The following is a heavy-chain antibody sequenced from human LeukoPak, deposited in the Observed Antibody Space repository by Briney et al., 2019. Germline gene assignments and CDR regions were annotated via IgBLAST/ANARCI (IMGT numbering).Heavy chain of an antibody. J-gene: IGHJ4*02. V-gene: IGHV3-74*01. CDR1: GYTFSSYW. D-gene: IGHD4-17*01. CDR3: ARGGADYGDYGY. Sequence: GGSLRLSCAASGYTFSSYWMHWVRQAPGKGLVWVSRIDTDGSITSYADSVKGRFTISRDNAKNTLYLQMNSLRAEDTAVYYCARGGADYGDYGYWGQGTLVTVSS. CDR2: IDTDGSIT.